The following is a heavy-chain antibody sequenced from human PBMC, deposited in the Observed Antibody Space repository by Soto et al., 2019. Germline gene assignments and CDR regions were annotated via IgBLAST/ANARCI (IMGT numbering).Heavy chain of an antibody. CDR3: AREGNLGRWIQPLDS. V-gene: IGHV4-59*01. Sequence: SETLSLTCTVSGGSISGYYWSWIRQPPGKRLEWIGNIHYNGNTKYSPSLKSRVTMSVDTSKNHFSLKLISVTTADTAVYFCAREGNLGRWIQPLDSWGQGTLVTVSS. CDR2: IHYNGNT. J-gene: IGHJ4*02. D-gene: IGHD2-2*03. CDR1: GGSISGYY.